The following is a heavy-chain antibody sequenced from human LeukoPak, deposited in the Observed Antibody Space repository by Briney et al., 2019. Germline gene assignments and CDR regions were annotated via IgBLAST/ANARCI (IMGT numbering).Heavy chain of an antibody. V-gene: IGHV4-59*01. CDR3: AREPPRLSGAFDI. Sequence: PSETLSLTCTVSGGSISSYYWSWIRQPPGKGLEWIGYIYYSGSTNYNPSLKSRVTISVDTSKNQFSLKLSSVTAADTAVYYCAREPPRLSGAFDIWGQGTMVTVSS. CDR1: GGSISSYY. J-gene: IGHJ3*02. D-gene: IGHD3-22*01. CDR2: IYYSGST.